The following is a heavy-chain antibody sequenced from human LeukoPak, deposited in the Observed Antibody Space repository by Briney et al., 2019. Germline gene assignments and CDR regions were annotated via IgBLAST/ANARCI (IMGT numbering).Heavy chain of an antibody. V-gene: IGHV4-59*11. Sequence: SETLSLTCTVSGVSISSHYWSWIRQSPGKRLKWIGNIYYTGSTTYNPSLKSRVATSIDTSKNQFSLTLNSVTAADAAVYYCASAGNPHYFDFWGQGPLITVSS. CDR2: IYYTGST. CDR3: ASAGNPHYFDF. CDR1: GVSISSHY. J-gene: IGHJ4*02.